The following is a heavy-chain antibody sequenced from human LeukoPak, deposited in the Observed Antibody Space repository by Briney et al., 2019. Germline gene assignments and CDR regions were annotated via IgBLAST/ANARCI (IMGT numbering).Heavy chain of an antibody. V-gene: IGHV1-46*01. CDR3: ATVDDFWGPYRDRPNYYYYGMDV. CDR2: INPSGGST. CDR1: GYTFTSYY. Sequence: ASVKVSCKASGYTFTSYYMHWVRQAPGQGLEWMGIINPSGGSTSYAQKFLGRVTMTRDTSTSTVYMELSSLRSEDTAVYYCATVDDFWGPYRDRPNYYYYGMDVWGQGTTVTVSS. D-gene: IGHD3-3*01. J-gene: IGHJ6*02.